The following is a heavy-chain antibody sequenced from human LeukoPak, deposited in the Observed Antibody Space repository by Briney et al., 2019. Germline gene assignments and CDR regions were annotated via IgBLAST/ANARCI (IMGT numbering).Heavy chain of an antibody. V-gene: IGHV4-31*03. CDR1: GGSISSGGYY. CDR2: IYYSGST. D-gene: IGHD5-18*01. CDR3: ARDGYSYGYHYFDY. Sequence: SETLSLTCTVSGGSISSGGYYWSWIRQHPGEGLEWIGYIYYSGSTYYNPSLERRVTISVDTSKNQFSLKLSSVTAADTAVYYCARDGYSYGYHYFDYWGQGTLVTVSS. J-gene: IGHJ4*02.